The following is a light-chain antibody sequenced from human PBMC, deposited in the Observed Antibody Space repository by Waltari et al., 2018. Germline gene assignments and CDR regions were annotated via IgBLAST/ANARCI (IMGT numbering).Light chain of an antibody. CDR2: GAS. Sequence: EIVLTQSPGTLSLSPGERATLSCRASQSVSSSYLAWYQQKPRQAPRLLIYGASSRATGIPDRFSGSGSGTDFTLTISRLEPEDFAVYYCQQYGSSPTWTFGQGTKVEIK. CDR1: QSVSSSY. J-gene: IGKJ1*01. CDR3: QQYGSSPTWT. V-gene: IGKV3-20*01.